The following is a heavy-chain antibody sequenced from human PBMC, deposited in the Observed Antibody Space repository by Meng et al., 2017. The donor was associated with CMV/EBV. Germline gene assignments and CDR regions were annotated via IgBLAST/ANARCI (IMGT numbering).Heavy chain of an antibody. D-gene: IGHD2-21*01. CDR1: GFTFSSYW. CDR3: ARVAFLPPYCGGDCSAHYYFDY. CDR2: IKQDGSEK. J-gene: IGHJ4*02. V-gene: IGHV3-7*01. Sequence: GESLKISCAASGFTFSSYWMSWVRQAPGKGLEWVANIKQDGSEKYYVDSVKGRFTISRDNAKNSLYLQMNSLRAEDTAVCYCARVAFLPPYCGGDCSAHYYFDYWGQGTLVTVSS.